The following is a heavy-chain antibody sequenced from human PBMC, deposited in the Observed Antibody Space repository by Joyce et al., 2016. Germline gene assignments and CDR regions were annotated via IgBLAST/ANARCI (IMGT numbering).Heavy chain of an antibody. CDR3: AVRAGTYSFDC. J-gene: IGHJ4*02. Sequence: EVQLVESGGGLVQPGGSLRLSCVASGLTFSDYSMNWVRQAPGNGLEWVSYSNSGSSSIYYADSVKGRFTISRDNAKNSLYLQMNSLGAEDTAVYYCAVRAGTYSFDCWGQGTLVTVSS. V-gene: IGHV3-48*04. D-gene: IGHD1-1*01. CDR2: SNSGSSSI. CDR1: GLTFSDYS.